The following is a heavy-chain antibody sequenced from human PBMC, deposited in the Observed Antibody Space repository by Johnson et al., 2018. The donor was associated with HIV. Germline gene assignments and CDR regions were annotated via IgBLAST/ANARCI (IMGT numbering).Heavy chain of an antibody. J-gene: IGHJ3*01. CDR2: IKSKTDGGTT. D-gene: IGHD1-26*01. Sequence: EQLVESGGGVDQPGRSLRLSCAASGFTFSNAWMSWVRQAPGTGLEWVGRIKSKTDGGTTDYAAPGKGRFPISSADSKNTLYLKMNSLRVEDTAVYYCARDLVVGDHSAPLTHAFDVWGQGTMVTVSS. CDR3: ARDLVVGDHSAPLTHAFDV. V-gene: IGHV3-15*01. CDR1: GFTFSNAW.